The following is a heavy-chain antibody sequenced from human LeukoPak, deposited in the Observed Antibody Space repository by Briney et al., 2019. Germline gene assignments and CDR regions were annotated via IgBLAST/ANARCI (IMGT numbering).Heavy chain of an antibody. Sequence: ASVKVSCKVSGYTLTELSMHWVRQAPGQGLEWMGMIYPRDGSTSYAQKFQGRVTVTRDTSTSTVHMELSGLRSEDTAVYYCARDQEAFDYWGQGTVVTVSS. CDR1: GYTLTELS. CDR3: ARDQEAFDY. J-gene: IGHJ4*02. V-gene: IGHV1-46*01. CDR2: IYPRDGST.